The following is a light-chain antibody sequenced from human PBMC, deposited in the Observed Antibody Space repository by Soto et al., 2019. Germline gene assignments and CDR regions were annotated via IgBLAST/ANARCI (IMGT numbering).Light chain of an antibody. CDR3: ASWDATLNALA. Sequence: QSVLTQPPSASGTPGQTVTISCSGSSPNIGSNTVHWWRHLPGTAPTLLIFSDDQRPSGVPDRCSCARSGTSASLTTSGLQYADESAYYCASWDATLNALAFGGGTKLTVL. CDR1: SPNIGSNT. CDR2: SDD. J-gene: IGLJ2*01. V-gene: IGLV1-44*01.